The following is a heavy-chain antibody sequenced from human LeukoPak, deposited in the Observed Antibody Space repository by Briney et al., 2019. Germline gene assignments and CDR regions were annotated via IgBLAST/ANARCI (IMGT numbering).Heavy chain of an antibody. J-gene: IGHJ4*02. Sequence: GGSLRLSCAASGFTFSNYAMNWVRQAPGKGLEWVSTVTGSGGSTYYADSVKGRFTISRDNSKNTLYLQMNSLGAEDTAVYYCANRGLPDSSGYYYPLPYFDYWGQGTLVTVSS. CDR1: GFTFSNYA. CDR2: VTGSGGST. D-gene: IGHD3-22*01. CDR3: ANRGLPDSSGYYYPLPYFDY. V-gene: IGHV3-23*01.